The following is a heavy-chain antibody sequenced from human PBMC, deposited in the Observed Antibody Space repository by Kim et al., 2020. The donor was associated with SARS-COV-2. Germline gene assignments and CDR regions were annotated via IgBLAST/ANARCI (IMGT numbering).Heavy chain of an antibody. CDR1: GGTFSSYA. Sequence: SVKVSCKASGGTFSSYAISWVRQAPGQGLEWMGGIIPIFGTANYAQKFQGRVTITADESTSTAYMELSSLRSEDTAVYYCARVLRGATTSYNWFDPWGQGTLVTVSS. J-gene: IGHJ5*02. CDR3: ARVLRGATTSYNWFDP. CDR2: IIPIFGTA. D-gene: IGHD1-26*01. V-gene: IGHV1-69*13.